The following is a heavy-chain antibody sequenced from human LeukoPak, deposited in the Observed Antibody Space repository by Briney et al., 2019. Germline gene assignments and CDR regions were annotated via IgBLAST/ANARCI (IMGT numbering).Heavy chain of an antibody. D-gene: IGHD6-19*01. CDR2: ISGSGNST. Sequence: SGGSLRLSCAASGFTFSSYWMHWVRQAPGKGLEWVSSISGSGNSTYYADSVKGRFTISRDNSKNTLHVQMNSLRAEDTAVYYCAKVDRWAVAGDYWGQGTLVTVSS. J-gene: IGHJ4*02. CDR1: GFTFSSYW. V-gene: IGHV3-23*01. CDR3: AKVDRWAVAGDY.